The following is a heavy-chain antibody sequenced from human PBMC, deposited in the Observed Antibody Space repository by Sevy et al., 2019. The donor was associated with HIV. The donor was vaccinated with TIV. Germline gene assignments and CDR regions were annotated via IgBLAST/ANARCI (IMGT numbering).Heavy chain of an antibody. CDR3: ARDACTNGVCYNVAFDI. V-gene: IGHV3-48*02. J-gene: IGHJ3*02. CDR2: ISCSSSTI. D-gene: IGHD2-8*01. Sequence: GGSLRLSCAASGXTFSSYSMNWVRQAPGKGLEXVXYISCSSSTIYYADSVKGRFTISRDNAKNSLYLQMNSLRDEDTAVYYCARDACTNGVCYNVAFDIWGQGTMVTVSS. CDR1: GXTFSSYS.